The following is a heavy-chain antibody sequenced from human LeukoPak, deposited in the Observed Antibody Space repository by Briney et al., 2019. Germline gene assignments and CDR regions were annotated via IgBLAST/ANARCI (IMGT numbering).Heavy chain of an antibody. CDR3: ARGDSWSTVTIFDY. CDR1: GFTFSSYA. D-gene: IGHD4-17*01. V-gene: IGHV3-30*04. Sequence: PGRSLRLSCAASGFTFSSYAMHWVRQAPGKGLEWVAVISYDGSNKYYADSVKGRFTISRDNSKNTLYLQMNSLRAEDTAVYYCARGDSWSTVTIFDYWGQGTLVTVSS. CDR2: ISYDGSNK. J-gene: IGHJ4*02.